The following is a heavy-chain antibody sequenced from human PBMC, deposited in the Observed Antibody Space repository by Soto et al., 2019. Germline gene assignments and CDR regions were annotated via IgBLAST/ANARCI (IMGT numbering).Heavy chain of an antibody. CDR2: MNPNSGNT. Sequence: ASVKVSCKASGYTFTSYDINWVRQATGQGLEWMGWMNPNSGNTGYAQKFQGRVTMTRNTSISTAYMELSSLRSEDTAVYYCARVGLRRYYYYYYMDVWGKGTTVTVSS. J-gene: IGHJ6*03. CDR3: ARVGLRRYYYYYYMDV. CDR1: GYTFTSYD. D-gene: IGHD4-17*01. V-gene: IGHV1-8*01.